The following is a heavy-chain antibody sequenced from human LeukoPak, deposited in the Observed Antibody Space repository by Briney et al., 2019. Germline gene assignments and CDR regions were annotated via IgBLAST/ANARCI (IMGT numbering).Heavy chain of an antibody. CDR3: ASQYFQISWIGSGSYDY. CDR2: IIPILGIA. D-gene: IGHD3-10*01. V-gene: IGHV1-69*04. CDR1: GYTFTSYA. Sequence: SVKVSCKASGYTFTSYAISWVRQAPGQGLEWMGRIIPILGIANYAQKFQGRVTITADKSTSTAYMELSSLRSEDTAVYYCASQYFQISWIGSGSYDYWGQEPLVTVS. J-gene: IGHJ4*02.